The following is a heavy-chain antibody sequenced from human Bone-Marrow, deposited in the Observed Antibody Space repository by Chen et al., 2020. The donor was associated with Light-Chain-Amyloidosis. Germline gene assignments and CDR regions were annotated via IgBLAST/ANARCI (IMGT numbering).Heavy chain of an antibody. V-gene: IGHV3-30*18. CDR3: AKRPPYPSIYGMDV. CDR1: GFTFSSYG. D-gene: IGHD2-21*01. J-gene: IGHJ6*02. CDR2: ISYDANRD. Sequence: QVQLVESGGGVVQPGRSLRLSCVASGFTFSSYGIFWVRQAPGKGLEWVALISYDANRDFYADSVKGRFTVSRDNSKNTLYLQMNSLRIEDTAVYYCAKRPPYPSIYGMDVWGQGTTVTVSS.